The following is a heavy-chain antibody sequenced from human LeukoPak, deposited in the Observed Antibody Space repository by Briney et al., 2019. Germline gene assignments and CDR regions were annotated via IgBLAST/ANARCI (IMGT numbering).Heavy chain of an antibody. V-gene: IGHV3-30*18. J-gene: IGHJ1*01. D-gene: IGHD4-17*01. Sequence: GGSLRLSCAASGFTFSSYGMHWVRQAPGKGLEWVAVISYDGSNKYYADSVKGRFTISRDNSKNTLYLQMNSLRAEDTAVYYCAKDPLDYGDSAEYFQHWGQGTLVTVSS. CDR1: GFTFSSYG. CDR2: ISYDGSNK. CDR3: AKDPLDYGDSAEYFQH.